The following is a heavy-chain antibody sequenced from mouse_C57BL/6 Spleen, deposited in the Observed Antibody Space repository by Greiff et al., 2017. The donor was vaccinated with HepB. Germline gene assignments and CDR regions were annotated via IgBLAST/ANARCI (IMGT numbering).Heavy chain of an antibody. J-gene: IGHJ2*01. CDR3: AREADDGYYLDY. CDR2: INYDGSST. Sequence: EVKLMESEGGLVQPGSSMKLSCTASGFTFSDYYMAWVRQVPEKGLEWVANINYDGSSTYYLDSLKSRFIISRDNAKNILYLQMSSLKSEDTATYYCAREADDGYYLDYWGQGTTLTVSS. V-gene: IGHV5-16*01. CDR1: GFTFSDYY. D-gene: IGHD2-3*01.